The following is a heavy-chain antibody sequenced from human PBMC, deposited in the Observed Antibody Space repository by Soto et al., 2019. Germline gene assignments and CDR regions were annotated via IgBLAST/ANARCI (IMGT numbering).Heavy chain of an antibody. CDR2: INAGNGNT. Sequence: ASVKVSCKASGYTFTSYAMHWVRQAPGQRLEWMGWINAGNGNTKYSQKFQGRVTITRDTSASTAYMELSSLRSEDTAVYYCATTVTTLFAFDIWGQGTMVTVSS. CDR3: ATTVTTLFAFDI. J-gene: IGHJ3*02. V-gene: IGHV1-3*01. CDR1: GYTFTSYA. D-gene: IGHD4-17*01.